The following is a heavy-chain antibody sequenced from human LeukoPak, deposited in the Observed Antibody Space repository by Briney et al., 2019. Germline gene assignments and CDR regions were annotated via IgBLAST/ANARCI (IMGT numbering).Heavy chain of an antibody. CDR3: ARDVRGGYYYYMDV. CDR2: IYYSGST. CDR1: GGSISSHY. Sequence: SETLSLTCTVSGGSISSHYWSWIRQPPGKGLEWIGYIYYSGSTNYNPSLKSRVTISVDTSKNQFSLKLSSVTAADTAVYYCARDVRGGYYYYMDVWGQGTTVTVSS. V-gene: IGHV4-59*11. J-gene: IGHJ6*03.